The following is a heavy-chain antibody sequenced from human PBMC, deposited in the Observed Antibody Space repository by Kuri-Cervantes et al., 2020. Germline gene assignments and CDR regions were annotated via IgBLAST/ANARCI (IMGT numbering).Heavy chain of an antibody. V-gene: IGHV3-48*02. J-gene: IGHJ4*02. CDR3: AREPSLKTGSPLRY. D-gene: IGHD3-9*01. CDR1: GFTFSSYA. Sequence: GGSLRLSCAASGFTFSSYAMSWVRQAPGKGLERVSYISSGSSTIHYAEPVKGRFTISRDNAKSSLYLQMNSLRDEDTAVYYCAREPSLKTGSPLRYWGQGTQVTVSS. CDR2: ISSGSSTI.